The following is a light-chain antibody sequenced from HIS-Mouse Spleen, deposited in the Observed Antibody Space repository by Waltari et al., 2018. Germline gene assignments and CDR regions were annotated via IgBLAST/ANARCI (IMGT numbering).Light chain of an antibody. CDR3: CSYAGSYTFEVV. Sequence: QSALTQPRSVSGSPGQSVTISGNGTSSDGGGYNYVSSSQQHPGKAPKLLIYDVSKRPSGVPDRFSGSKSGNTASLTISGLQAEDEADYYCCSYAGSYTFEVVFGGGTKLTVL. CDR2: DVS. J-gene: IGLJ2*01. CDR1: SSDGGGYNY. V-gene: IGLV2-11*01.